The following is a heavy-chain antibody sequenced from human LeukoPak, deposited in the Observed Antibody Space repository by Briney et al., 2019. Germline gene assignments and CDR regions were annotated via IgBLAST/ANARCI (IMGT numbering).Heavy chain of an antibody. CDR2: IYYSGST. CDR1: GGSIGSYY. J-gene: IGHJ4*02. D-gene: IGHD3-22*01. Sequence: SETLSLTCTVSGGSIGSYYWSWIRQPPGKGLEWIGYIYYSGSTNYNPSLKSRVTISVDTSKNQFSLKLSSVTAADTAVYYCARDPEGGYYDSSGYYLNWGQGTLVTVSS. V-gene: IGHV4-59*01. CDR3: ARDPEGGYYDSSGYYLN.